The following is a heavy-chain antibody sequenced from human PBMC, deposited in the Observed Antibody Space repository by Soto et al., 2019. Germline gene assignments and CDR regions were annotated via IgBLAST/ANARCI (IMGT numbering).Heavy chain of an antibody. V-gene: IGHV3-48*02. D-gene: IGHD3-3*01. CDR3: ARKGVAFDY. Sequence: LRLSCAASGFTFSSYSMNCVRQAPGKGLEWISYISTTSSSIYYADSVKGRFTISRDNAKNSLFLQMNSLRDEDTAIYYCARKGVAFDYWGQGALVTVSS. CDR1: GFTFSSYS. J-gene: IGHJ4*02. CDR2: ISTTSSSI.